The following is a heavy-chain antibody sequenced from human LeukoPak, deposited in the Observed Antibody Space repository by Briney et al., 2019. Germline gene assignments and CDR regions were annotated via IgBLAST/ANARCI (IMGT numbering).Heavy chain of an antibody. CDR2: INPRGGST. Sequence: ASVKVSCKASGFTFTSYFMHWVRLGPGQGLEWMGIINPRGGSTTYAQKFQGRVTMTRDTSTSTVYMELTSLRSEDTAVYFCAREPGGDYESDYWGQGTLVTVSS. J-gene: IGHJ4*02. CDR1: GFTFTSYF. CDR3: AREPGGDYESDY. V-gene: IGHV1-46*03. D-gene: IGHD3-16*01.